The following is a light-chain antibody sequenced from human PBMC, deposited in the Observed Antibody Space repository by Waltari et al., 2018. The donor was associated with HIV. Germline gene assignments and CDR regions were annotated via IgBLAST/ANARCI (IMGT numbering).Light chain of an antibody. V-gene: IGLV1-47*01. J-gene: IGLJ1*01. CDR1: SSNIENDN. CDR2: KDT. Sequence: QPVLTQPPSASGTPGQRVTISCSGSSSNIENDNVYWYQQFPGAAPKLLIYKDTRRPSGVPDRFTGSKSGTSASLAIGGLRSEDEADYYCVGWDSRLRGYVFGTGTKVTVL. CDR3: VGWDSRLRGYV.